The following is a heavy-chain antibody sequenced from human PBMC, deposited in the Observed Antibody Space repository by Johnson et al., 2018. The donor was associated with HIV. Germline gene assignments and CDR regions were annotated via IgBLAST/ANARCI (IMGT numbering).Heavy chain of an antibody. J-gene: IGHJ3*02. Sequence: VQLVESGGGLVQPGGSLRLSCAASGFTFSSYAMHWVRLAPGRGLEWVSGISWNTGSIGYADSVKGRFTISRDNVKNSLHLQMNSLRAEDTALYYCAKDQAYFGSGSYADVCDIWGQGTMVTVSS. CDR3: AKDQAYFGSGSYADVCDI. CDR2: ISWNTGSI. V-gene: IGHV3-9*01. CDR1: GFTFSSYA. D-gene: IGHD3-10*01.